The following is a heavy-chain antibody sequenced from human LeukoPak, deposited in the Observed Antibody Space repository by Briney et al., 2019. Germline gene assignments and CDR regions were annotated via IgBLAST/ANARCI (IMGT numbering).Heavy chain of an antibody. J-gene: IGHJ4*02. CDR3: TRVRHGDYFDY. CDR1: GFSITDHY. D-gene: IGHD4-17*01. CDR2: TRNKPNGYTT. V-gene: IGHV3-72*01. Sequence: GGSLRLSCAASGFSITDHYMDWVRQAPGKGLEWVGRTRNKPNGYTTDYGTSVKGRFTVSRDDSENSLYFQMNSLKTEDTAVYYCTRVRHGDYFDYWGQGTLVTVSS.